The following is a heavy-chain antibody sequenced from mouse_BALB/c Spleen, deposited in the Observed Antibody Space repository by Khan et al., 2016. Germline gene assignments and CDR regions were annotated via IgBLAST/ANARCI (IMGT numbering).Heavy chain of an antibody. Sequence: VQLQQSGPELVKPGASVKMSCKASGYTFTSYVMHWVKQKPGQGLEWLGYIYPYNDGTKYNEKFKGKATLTSDKSSSTASMELSSLTSEDSAVYYCARSTMSTFFDYWGQGTTLTVSS. CDR1: GYTFTSYV. V-gene: IGHV1S136*01. CDR2: IYPYNDGT. CDR3: ARSTMSTFFDY. J-gene: IGHJ2*01. D-gene: IGHD2-4*01.